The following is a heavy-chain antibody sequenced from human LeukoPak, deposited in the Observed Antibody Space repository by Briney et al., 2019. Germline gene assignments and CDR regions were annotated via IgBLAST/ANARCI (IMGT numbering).Heavy chain of an antibody. Sequence: SVKVSCKASGGTFSSYAISWVRQAPGQGLEWMGGIIPIFGTANYAQKFQGRVTITTDESTSTTYMELSSLRSEDTAVYYCARNGQQVRYFQHWGQGTLVTVSS. CDR3: ARNGQQVRYFQH. CDR2: IIPIFGTA. J-gene: IGHJ1*01. CDR1: GGTFSSYA. V-gene: IGHV1-69*05. D-gene: IGHD6-13*01.